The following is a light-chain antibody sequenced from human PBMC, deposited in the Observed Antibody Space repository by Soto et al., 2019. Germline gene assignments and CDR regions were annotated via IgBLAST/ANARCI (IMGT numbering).Light chain of an antibody. CDR3: QKYNSAD. J-gene: IGKJ3*01. CDR1: QGISNY. V-gene: IGKV1-27*01. Sequence: DIQMTQSPSSLSASVGDRVTITCRASQGISNYLAWYQQKPGKVPKLLIYAASTLQSGVPSRFSGSGSGTDFTLTISSLQPEDVTTYYCQKYNSADFGPGTKVDIK. CDR2: AAS.